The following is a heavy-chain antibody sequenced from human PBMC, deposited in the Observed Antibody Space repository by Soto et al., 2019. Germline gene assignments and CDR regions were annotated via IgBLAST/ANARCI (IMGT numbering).Heavy chain of an antibody. J-gene: IGHJ6*02. Sequence: ASVKVSCKASGYTFTGYYMHWVRQAPGQGLEWMGWINPNSGGTNYAQKFQGWVTMTRDTSISTAYMELSRLRSDDTAVYYCAREGYDSSRHYLYGMDVWAQAITVTVSS. CDR3: AREGYDSSRHYLYGMDV. D-gene: IGHD3-22*01. CDR1: GYTFTGYY. V-gene: IGHV1-2*04. CDR2: INPNSGGT.